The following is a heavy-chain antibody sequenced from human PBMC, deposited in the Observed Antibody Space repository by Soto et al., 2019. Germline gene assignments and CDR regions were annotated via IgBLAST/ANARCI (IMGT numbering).Heavy chain of an antibody. V-gene: IGHV3-30*19. CDR2: TSYDGSNK. Sequence: QVQLVESGGGVVQPGTSLRLSCVGSGFTFRSYVIHWVRQAPGKGLEWVALTSYDGSNKYYDDSVKGRFTISRDNSRNTVDLQRDSLSLEYTALYYCARWGTTGGLEVWGQGTLVSVSS. J-gene: IGHJ4*02. CDR3: ARWGTTGGLEV. D-gene: IGHD3-16*01. CDR1: GFTFRSYV.